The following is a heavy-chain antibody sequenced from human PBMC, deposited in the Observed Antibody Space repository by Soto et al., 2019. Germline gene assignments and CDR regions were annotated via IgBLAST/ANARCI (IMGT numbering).Heavy chain of an antibody. J-gene: IGHJ4*02. CDR3: ARDANLVDS. Sequence: EVQLVESGGGLVKPGGSLRLSCAASGFTFSDYSMTWVRQAPGKGLEWVASISSTSIYIFYADSVKGRFTISRDNAKNSLYLQMNSLTAEDTAVYYCARDANLVDSWGQGTLVFVSS. CDR1: GFTFSDYS. CDR2: ISSTSIYI. D-gene: IGHD2-15*01. V-gene: IGHV3-21*01.